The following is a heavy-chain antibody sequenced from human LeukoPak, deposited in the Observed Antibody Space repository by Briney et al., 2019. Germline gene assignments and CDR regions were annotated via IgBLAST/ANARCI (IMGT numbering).Heavy chain of an antibody. CDR2: IRSKAYRETT. Sequence: GGSLRLSCTASGFTFGDYAMSWVRQAPGKGLEWVGFIRSKAYRETTEYAASVKGRFTISRDTSKNTLFLQMNSLRAEDTALYFCARRLSLRFDAFAVWGPGTVVTVSS. D-gene: IGHD3-3*01. CDR3: ARRLSLRFDAFAV. CDR1: GFTFGDYA. J-gene: IGHJ3*01. V-gene: IGHV3-49*04.